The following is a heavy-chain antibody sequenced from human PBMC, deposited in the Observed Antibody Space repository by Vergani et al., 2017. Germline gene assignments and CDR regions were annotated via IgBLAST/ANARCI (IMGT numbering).Heavy chain of an antibody. D-gene: IGHD3-22*01. CDR3: AGLDGRDSSGSKYFDY. V-gene: IGHV5-51*01. CDR1: GYSFTNYW. CDR2: IHPADSDT. Sequence: EVQLVQSGAEVKKPGESLKISCQISGYSFTNYWIGWVRQMPGKGLEWMGIIHPADSDTRYSPSFQGQVTISVDKSISTAYLQRSSLRASDSAIYYCAGLDGRDSSGSKYFDYWGQGTLVTVSS. J-gene: IGHJ4*02.